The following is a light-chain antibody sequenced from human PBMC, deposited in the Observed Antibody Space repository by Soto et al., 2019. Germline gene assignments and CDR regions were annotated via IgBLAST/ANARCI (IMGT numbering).Light chain of an antibody. CDR1: QSISSW. V-gene: IGKV1-5*01. CDR2: DAS. Sequence: DIQMTQSRSTLSASVGDRVTITCRASQSISSWLAWYQQKPGKAPKLLIYDASSLESGVPSRFSGSGSGTEFTLTISSLQPDDFATYYCQQYNSFTFGQGTKVDI. J-gene: IGKJ1*01. CDR3: QQYNSFT.